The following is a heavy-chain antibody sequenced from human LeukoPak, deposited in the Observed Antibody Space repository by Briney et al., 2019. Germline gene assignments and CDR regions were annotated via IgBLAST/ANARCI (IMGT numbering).Heavy chain of an antibody. Sequence: GESLKISCKGSGYSFTSYWIGWVRQMPGKGLEWMGIIYPGDSDTRYSPSFQGQVTISADKSISTAYLQWSSLKASDTAMYYCATNRYSSSSRPDYYMDVWGKGTTVTVSS. CDR2: IYPGDSDT. V-gene: IGHV5-51*01. J-gene: IGHJ6*03. CDR1: GYSFTSYW. CDR3: ATNRYSSSSRPDYYMDV. D-gene: IGHD6-6*01.